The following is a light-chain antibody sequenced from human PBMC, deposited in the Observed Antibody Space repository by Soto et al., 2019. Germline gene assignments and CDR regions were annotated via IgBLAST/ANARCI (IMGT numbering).Light chain of an antibody. CDR1: QGIRND. V-gene: IGKV1-17*01. Sequence: DIQMTQSPSTLSASVGDRVTISCRASQGIRNDLGWYQQRPGKAPKLLIYAASSLQSGVPSRFSGAGSGTDFTLTISSLQPEDFATYYCQQANSFPLTFGGGTKVDIK. CDR3: QQANSFPLT. J-gene: IGKJ4*01. CDR2: AAS.